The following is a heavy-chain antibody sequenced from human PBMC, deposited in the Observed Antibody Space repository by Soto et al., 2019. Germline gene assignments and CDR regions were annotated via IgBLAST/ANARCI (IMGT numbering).Heavy chain of an antibody. CDR1: GYTFTSYG. CDR2: ISAYNGNT. J-gene: IGHJ6*02. Sequence: GASVKVSCKASGYTFTSYGISWVRQAPGQGLEWMGWISAYNGNTNYAQKLQGRVTMTTDTSTSTAYMELRSLRSDDTAVYYCARRYYDFWSGYWPDYYYYGMDVWGQGTTVTVSS. CDR3: ARRYYDFWSGYWPDYYYYGMDV. D-gene: IGHD3-3*01. V-gene: IGHV1-18*01.